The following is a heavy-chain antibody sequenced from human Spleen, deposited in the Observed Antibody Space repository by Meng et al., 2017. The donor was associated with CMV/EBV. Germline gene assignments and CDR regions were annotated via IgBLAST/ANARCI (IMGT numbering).Heavy chain of an antibody. J-gene: IGHJ3*02. CDR3: AKDLRTLDAFDI. D-gene: IGHD1-14*01. CDR2: ISGSGGST. V-gene: IGHV3-23*01. Sequence: GESLKISCGASGFTVSTNYMSWVRRAPGKGLERVSAISGSGGSTYYADSVKGRFTISRDNSKNAVYLQMNSLRAEDTAVYYCAKDLRTLDAFDIWGQGTMVTVSS. CDR1: GFTVSTNY.